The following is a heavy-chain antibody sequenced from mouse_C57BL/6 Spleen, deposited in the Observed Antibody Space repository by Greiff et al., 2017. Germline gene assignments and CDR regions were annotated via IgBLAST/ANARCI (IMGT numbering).Heavy chain of an antibody. D-gene: IGHD2-2*01. V-gene: IGHV1-82*01. CDR3: ARWLRGMDY. CDR1: GYAFSSSW. J-gene: IGHJ4*01. CDR2: IYPGDGDT. Sequence: QVQLQQSGPELVKPGASVKISCKASGYAFSSSWMNWVKQRPGKGLEWIGRIYPGDGDTNYNGKFKGKATLTADKSSSTAYMQLSSLTSEDSAVYFCARWLRGMDYWGQGTSVTVSS.